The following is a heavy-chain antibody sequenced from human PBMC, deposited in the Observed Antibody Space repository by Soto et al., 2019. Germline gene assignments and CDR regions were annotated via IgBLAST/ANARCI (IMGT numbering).Heavy chain of an antibody. CDR1: GFSVASTY. CDR3: ATWGSGSHYLDH. D-gene: IGHD7-27*01. Sequence: EVQVVQSGGGLVQPGGSLRLSCAASGFSVASTYMTWVRQAPGRGLRWVSMIHTGGLKHFADFVKGRFSLSRDTSTNTLYIEMNSLRPDDTAVYYCATWGSGSHYLDHWGQGSLVTVSS. V-gene: IGHV3-53*04. CDR2: IHTGGLK. J-gene: IGHJ4*02.